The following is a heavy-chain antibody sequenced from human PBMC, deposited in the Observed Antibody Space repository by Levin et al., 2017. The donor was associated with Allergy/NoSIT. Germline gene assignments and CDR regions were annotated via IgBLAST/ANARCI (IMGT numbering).Heavy chain of an antibody. CDR2: INHSGST. CDR3: ARLPPSSFIRSRGDY. V-gene: IGHV4-34*01. CDR1: GGSFSGYY. Sequence: SQTLSLTCAVYGGSFSGYYWSWIRQPPGKGLEWIGEINHSGSTNYNPSLKSRVTISVDTSKNQFSLKLSSVTAADTAVYYCARLPPSSFIRSRGDYWGQGTLVTVSS. J-gene: IGHJ4*02. D-gene: IGHD2-15*01.